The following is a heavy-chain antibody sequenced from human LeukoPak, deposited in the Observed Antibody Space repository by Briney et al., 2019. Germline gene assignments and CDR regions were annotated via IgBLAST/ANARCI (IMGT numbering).Heavy chain of an antibody. CDR1: GGSISSYY. J-gene: IGHJ5*02. Sequence: PSETLSLTCTVSGGSISSYYWSWIRQPPGKGLEWIGYIYYSGSTNYNPYLKSRVTISVDTSKNQFSLKLSSVTAADTAVYYCARVVGSGAWFDPWGQGTLVTVSS. D-gene: IGHD3-10*01. CDR2: IYYSGST. CDR3: ARVVGSGAWFDP. V-gene: IGHV4-59*01.